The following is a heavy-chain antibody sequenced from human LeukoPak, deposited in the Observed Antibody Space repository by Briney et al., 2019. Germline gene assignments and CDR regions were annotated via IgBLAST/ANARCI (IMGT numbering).Heavy chain of an antibody. CDR1: GYTFTSYG. Sequence: GASVKVSCKASGYTFTSYGISWVRQAPGQGLEWMGWISAYNGNTNYAQKFQGRVTMTRDTSISTAYMELSRLRSDDTAVYYCARDSWWLPLAGLDYYGMDVWGQGTTVTVSS. J-gene: IGHJ6*02. CDR2: ISAYNGNT. V-gene: IGHV1-18*01. D-gene: IGHD2-15*01. CDR3: ARDSWWLPLAGLDYYGMDV.